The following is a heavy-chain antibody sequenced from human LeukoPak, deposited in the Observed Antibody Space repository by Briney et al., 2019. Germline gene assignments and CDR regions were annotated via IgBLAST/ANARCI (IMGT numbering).Heavy chain of an antibody. CDR3: ARGQKSVGRTLAGTTIYSYYYYMDV. D-gene: IGHD6-19*01. CDR1: GFIFSSYW. J-gene: IGHJ6*03. CDR2: IKQDGSEN. Sequence: PGGSLRLSCAACGFIFSSYWMSWVRRAPGKGLEWVANIKQDGSENYYVDSVKGRFTISRDNAKNSLFLQMNSLRAEDTAVYYCARGQKSVGRTLAGTTIYSYYYYMDVWGKGTTVTVPS. V-gene: IGHV3-7*01.